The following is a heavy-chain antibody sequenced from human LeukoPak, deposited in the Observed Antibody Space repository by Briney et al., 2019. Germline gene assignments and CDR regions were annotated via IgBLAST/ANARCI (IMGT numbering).Heavy chain of an antibody. CDR1: GGSISSSSYY. J-gene: IGHJ4*02. V-gene: IGHV4-39*07. CDR3: ARGTYDYVWGSYRYGSFDY. D-gene: IGHD3-16*02. Sequence: PSETLSLTCTVSGGSISSSSYYWGWIRQPPGKGLEWIGSIYYSGSTSYNPSLKSRVTISVDTSKNQFSLKLTPVTAADTAVYYCARGTYDYVWGSYRYGSFDYWGQGTLVTVSS. CDR2: IYYSGST.